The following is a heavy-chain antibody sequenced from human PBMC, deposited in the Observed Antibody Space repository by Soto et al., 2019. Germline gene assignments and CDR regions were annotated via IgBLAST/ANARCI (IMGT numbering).Heavy chain of an antibody. D-gene: IGHD6-13*01. Sequence: PSETLSLTCTVSGGSISSYYWSWIRQPPGKGLEWIGYIYYSGSTNYNPSLKSRVTISVDTSKNQFSLKLSSVTAADTAVYYCAREVVDSSSWISFDYWGQGTLVTVSS. CDR2: IYYSGST. CDR1: GGSISSYY. V-gene: IGHV4-59*01. J-gene: IGHJ4*02. CDR3: AREVVDSSSWISFDY.